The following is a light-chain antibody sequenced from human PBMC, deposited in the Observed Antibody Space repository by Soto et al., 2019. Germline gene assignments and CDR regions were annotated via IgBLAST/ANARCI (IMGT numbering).Light chain of an antibody. CDR2: GNS. J-gene: IGLJ2*01. CDR3: QSYDSSLSAPVV. V-gene: IGLV1-40*01. Sequence: QSVLTQPPSVSGAPGQRVTISCTGSSCNIRAGYDVHWYQQLPGTAPKLLIYGNSNRPSGVPDRFSGSKSGTSASLAITGLQAEDEADYYCQSYDSSLSAPVVFGGGTKLTVL. CDR1: SCNIRAGYD.